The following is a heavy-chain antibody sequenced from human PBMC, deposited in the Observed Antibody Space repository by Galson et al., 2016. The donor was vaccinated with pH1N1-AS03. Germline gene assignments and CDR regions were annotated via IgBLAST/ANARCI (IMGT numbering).Heavy chain of an antibody. J-gene: IGHJ4*02. V-gene: IGHV3-48*03. D-gene: IGHD1-14*01. CDR3: AREKNRVIDF. CDR2: ISSSVTTV. CDR1: GFTFSTYE. Sequence: SLRLSCAASGFTFSTYEMNWVRQAPGKGLEWISYISSSVTTVDYADSVKGRFTISRDNTRDSLHLQMNSLTTEDTALYYCAREKNRVIDFWGQGTLVTVSS.